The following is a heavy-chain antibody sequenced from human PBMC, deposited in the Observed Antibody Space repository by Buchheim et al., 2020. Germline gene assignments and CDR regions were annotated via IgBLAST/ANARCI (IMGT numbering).Heavy chain of an antibody. CDR3: ARTQPLGYCTNGVCYWWPFDY. CDR2: INPNSGGT. J-gene: IGHJ4*02. CDR1: GYTFTGYY. Sequence: QVQLVQSGAEVKKPGASVKVSCKASGYTFTGYYMHWVRQAPGQGLEWMGWINPNSGGTNYAQKFQGWVTMTRDTSISTAYMELSRLRSDDTAVYYCARTQPLGYCTNGVCYWWPFDYWGQGTL. D-gene: IGHD2-8*01. V-gene: IGHV1-2*04.